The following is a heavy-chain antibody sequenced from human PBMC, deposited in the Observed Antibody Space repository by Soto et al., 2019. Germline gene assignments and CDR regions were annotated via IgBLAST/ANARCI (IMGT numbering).Heavy chain of an antibody. Sequence: SETLSLTCTVSGGSIISGDYYWSWIRQPPGKGLEWIGYIYYSGDTSYNPSLKSRVTISIDTSKNQFSLKLSSVTAADTAVYYCARGGDYSTSSDAFDIWGQGTMVTVSS. CDR3: ARGGDYSTSSDAFDI. D-gene: IGHD4-4*01. J-gene: IGHJ3*02. CDR1: GGSIISGDYY. CDR2: IYYSGDT. V-gene: IGHV4-30-4*08.